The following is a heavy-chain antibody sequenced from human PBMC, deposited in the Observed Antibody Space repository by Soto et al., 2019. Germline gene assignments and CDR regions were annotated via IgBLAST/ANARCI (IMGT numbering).Heavy chain of an antibody. J-gene: IGHJ5*02. CDR3: ARVGYSGYDEEGWFDP. CDR1: GYTFTSYG. D-gene: IGHD5-12*01. CDR2: ISAYNGNT. V-gene: IGHV1-18*01. Sequence: GASVKVSCKASGYTFTSYGISWVRQAPGQGLEWMGWISAYNGNTNYAQKLQGRVTMTTDTSTSTAYMELRSLRSDDTAVYYCARVGYSGYDEEGWFDPWGQGTLVTVSS.